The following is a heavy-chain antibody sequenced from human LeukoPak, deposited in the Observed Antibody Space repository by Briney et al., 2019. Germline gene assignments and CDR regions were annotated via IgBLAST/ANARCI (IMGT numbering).Heavy chain of an antibody. Sequence: GGSLRLSCAASEFTFSDYWMYWVRQGPGQGLVSVSRISSDGGSTTYADSVKGRFTISRDNAKNTLYLQMHSLRVEDTGIYYCARDDSNGIDYWGQGNLVTVSS. CDR2: ISSDGGST. CDR1: EFTFSDYW. J-gene: IGHJ4*02. CDR3: ARDDSNGIDY. D-gene: IGHD6-19*01. V-gene: IGHV3-74*01.